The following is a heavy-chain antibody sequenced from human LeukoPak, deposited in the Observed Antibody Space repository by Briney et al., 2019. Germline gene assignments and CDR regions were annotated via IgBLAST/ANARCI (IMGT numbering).Heavy chain of an antibody. V-gene: IGHV3-53*04. CDR2: VYSGGST. CDR3: ASGGVVVAATDAFDI. Sequence: GGSLRLSCAASGFTVSSNYMSWVRQAPGKGLEWVSVVYSGGSTYYADSVKGRFTISRHNSKNTLYLQMNSLRAEDTAVYYCASGGVVVAATDAFDIWGQGTMVTVSS. D-gene: IGHD2-15*01. J-gene: IGHJ3*02. CDR1: GFTVSSNY.